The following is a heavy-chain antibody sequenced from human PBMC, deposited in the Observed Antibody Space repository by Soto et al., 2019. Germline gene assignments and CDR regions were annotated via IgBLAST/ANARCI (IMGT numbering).Heavy chain of an antibody. Sequence: ASVKVSCKASGYTFTSYGISWVRQAPGQGLEWMGWISAYNGNTNYAQKLQGRVTMTTDTSTSTAYMELRSLRSDDTAVYYCARWVLRYFDWLPRTYYFDYWGRG. J-gene: IGHJ4*02. V-gene: IGHV1-18*01. CDR1: GYTFTSYG. CDR3: ARWVLRYFDWLPRTYYFDY. D-gene: IGHD3-9*01. CDR2: ISAYNGNT.